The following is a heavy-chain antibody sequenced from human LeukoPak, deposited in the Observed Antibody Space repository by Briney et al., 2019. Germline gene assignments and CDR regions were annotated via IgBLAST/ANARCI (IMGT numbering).Heavy chain of an antibody. CDR3: ARDQYGVTMVRGVSDY. Sequence: PGGSLRLSCAASGFTFSSYWMSWVRQAPGKGQEWVANIKQDGSEKYYVDSVKGRFTISRDNAKNSLYLQMNSLRAEDTAVYYCARDQYGVTMVRGVSDYWGQGTLVTVSS. CDR2: IKQDGSEK. CDR1: GFTFSSYW. V-gene: IGHV3-7*01. J-gene: IGHJ4*02. D-gene: IGHD3-10*01.